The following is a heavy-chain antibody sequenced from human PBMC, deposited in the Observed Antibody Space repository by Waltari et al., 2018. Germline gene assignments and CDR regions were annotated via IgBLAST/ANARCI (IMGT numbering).Heavy chain of an antibody. V-gene: IGHV4-38-2*01. CDR3: ARGRGTVVT. CDR1: GYSISSGYY. D-gene: IGHD2-15*01. Sequence: QVQLQESGPGLVKPSETLSLTCAVSGYSISSGYYWGWIRQPPGKGLEWIGSIYHSGSTYYNPSLKSRVTISVDTSKNQFSLKLSSVTAADTAVYYCARGRGTVVTWGQGTLVTVSS. CDR2: IYHSGST. J-gene: IGHJ5*02.